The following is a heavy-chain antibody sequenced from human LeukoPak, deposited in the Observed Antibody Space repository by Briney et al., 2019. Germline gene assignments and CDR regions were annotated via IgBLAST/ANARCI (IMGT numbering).Heavy chain of an antibody. CDR1: GGSFSGYY. CDR2: INHSGST. Sequence: SETPSLTCAVYGGSFSGYYWSWIRQPPGKGLEWIGEINHSGSTNYNPSLKSRVTISVDTSKNQFSLKLSSVTAADTAVYYCARGRVAAAAPPFDYWGQGTLVTVSS. D-gene: IGHD6-13*01. CDR3: ARGRVAAAAPPFDY. J-gene: IGHJ4*02. V-gene: IGHV4-34*01.